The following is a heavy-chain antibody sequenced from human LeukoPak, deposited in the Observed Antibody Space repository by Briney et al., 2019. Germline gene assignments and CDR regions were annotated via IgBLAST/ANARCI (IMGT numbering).Heavy chain of an antibody. CDR3: ATGSGGSSWYYFDY. Sequence: ASVKVSCKAAGYTFVSHGISWVRLAPGQGLEWMGWISAYNGDTKYAQKFQGRVTMTEDTSTDTAYMELSSLRSEDTAVYYCATGSGGSSWYYFDYWGQGTLVTVSS. J-gene: IGHJ4*02. CDR1: GYTFVSHG. CDR2: ISAYNGDT. D-gene: IGHD6-13*01. V-gene: IGHV1-18*01.